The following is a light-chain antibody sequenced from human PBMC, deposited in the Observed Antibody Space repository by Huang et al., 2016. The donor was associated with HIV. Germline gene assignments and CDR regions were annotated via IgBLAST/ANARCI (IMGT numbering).Light chain of an antibody. V-gene: IGKV3D-15*01. CDR2: DTS. CDR1: QNVRSN. J-gene: IGKJ4*01. Sequence: EIVMTQSSATLSVSPGGGATLSCRASQNVRSNLAWSQPTPDQAPRLLIYDTSTRASGVRARFSGSGCGTEFTLTISGLQSEDFAVYYCQQYDNWPPGLTFGGGTKVEI. CDR3: QQYDNWPPGLT.